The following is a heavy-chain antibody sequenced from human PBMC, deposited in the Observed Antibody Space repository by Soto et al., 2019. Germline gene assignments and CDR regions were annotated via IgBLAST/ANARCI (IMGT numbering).Heavy chain of an antibody. D-gene: IGHD5-12*01. J-gene: IGHJ4*02. Sequence: QVQLVQSGAEVKKPGSSVKVSCKASGGTFSIYAVSWVRQAPGQGLEWMGGIIPIIGTRNYAQRFQGRITITGAESTSTAYMELSSLTSEDTAVYYCASDLGSGYDPGDYWGQGTLVTVSS. CDR2: IIPIIGTR. CDR1: GGTFSIYA. V-gene: IGHV1-69*12. CDR3: ASDLGSGYDPGDY.